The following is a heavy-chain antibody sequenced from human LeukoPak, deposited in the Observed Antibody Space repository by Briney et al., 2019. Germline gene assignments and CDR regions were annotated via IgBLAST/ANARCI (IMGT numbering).Heavy chain of an antibody. CDR2: IIPIFGTA. CDR3: ARGLTSDYYGSGSYSYYFDY. J-gene: IGHJ4*02. D-gene: IGHD3-10*01. Sequence: GASLKVSCEASGGTFSSYAIGWGRQAPGQGLEWMGGIIPIFGTANYAQKFQGRVTITADESTSTAYMELSSLRSEDTAVYYCARGLTSDYYGSGSYSYYFDYWGQGTLVTVSS. CDR1: GGTFSSYA. V-gene: IGHV1-69*13.